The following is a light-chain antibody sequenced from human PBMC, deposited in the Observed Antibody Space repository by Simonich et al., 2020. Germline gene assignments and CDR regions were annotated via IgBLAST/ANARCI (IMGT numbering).Light chain of an antibody. J-gene: IGKJ1*01. Sequence: EIVMTQSPATLSVSPGERAPLSCRASQSVSSNLAWYQQKPGQAPRHLIHGASTRATGIPARFSGSGSGTEFTLTISSLQSEDFAVYYCQQYNNWPSWTFGQGTKVEIK. CDR1: QSVSSN. CDR2: GAS. CDR3: QQYNNWPSWT. V-gene: IGKV3-15*01.